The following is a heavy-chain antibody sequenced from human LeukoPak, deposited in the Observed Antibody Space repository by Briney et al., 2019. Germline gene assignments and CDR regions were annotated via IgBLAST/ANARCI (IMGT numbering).Heavy chain of an antibody. D-gene: IGHD5-18*01. Sequence: PGASVKVSCKASGYTFTTYGINWVRQAPGQGLEWMGWMNPDNGNTGFAQRFQGRLTMTRDTSISTAYMELSSLSSEDTAVNYCARGGDAAFIKYWGQGALVTVSS. J-gene: IGHJ4*02. V-gene: IGHV1-8*01. CDR1: GYTFTTYG. CDR2: MNPDNGNT. CDR3: ARGGDAAFIKY.